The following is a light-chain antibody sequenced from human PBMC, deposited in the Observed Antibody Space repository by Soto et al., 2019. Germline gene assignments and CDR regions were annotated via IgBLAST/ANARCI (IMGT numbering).Light chain of an antibody. V-gene: IGLV2-14*01. Sequence: QSALTQPASVSGSPGQSITISCTGTSSDVGGYNYVSWYQQHPGKAPKFMIYDVSNRPSGVSNRFSGSKSGNTASLTISGLQAEDEADYYCSSYTSSSTLGHVVFGGVTQLTVL. CDR1: SSDVGGYNY. CDR3: SSYTSSSTLGHVV. CDR2: DVS. J-gene: IGLJ2*01.